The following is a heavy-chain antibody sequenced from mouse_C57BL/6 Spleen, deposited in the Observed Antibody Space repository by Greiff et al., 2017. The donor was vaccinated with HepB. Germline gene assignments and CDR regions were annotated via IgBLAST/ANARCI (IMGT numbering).Heavy chain of an antibody. CDR2: ISSGGDYI. V-gene: IGHV5-9-1*02. J-gene: IGHJ4*01. CDR1: GFTFSSYA. Sequence: EVKVVESGEGLVKPGGSLKLSCAASGFTFSSYAMSWVRQTPEKRLEWVAYISSGGDYIYYADTVKGRFTISRDNARNTLYLQMSSLKSEDTAMYYCTRLRRTGGYAMDYWGQGTSVTVSS. D-gene: IGHD2-12*01. CDR3: TRLRRTGGYAMDY.